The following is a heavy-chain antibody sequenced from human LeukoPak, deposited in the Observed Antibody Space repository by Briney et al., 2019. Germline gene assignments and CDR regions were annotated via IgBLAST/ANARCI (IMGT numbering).Heavy chain of an antibody. Sequence: SETLSLTCAVYGGSFSGYYWSWIRQPPGKGLDWIGEINHSGSTNYIPSLKSRVTISVDTSKNQFSLKLSSVTAADTAVYYCARGLLNCSGGSCYESSLDYWGQGTLVPVSS. CDR2: INHSGST. D-gene: IGHD2-15*01. CDR1: GGSFSGYY. J-gene: IGHJ4*02. V-gene: IGHV4-34*01. CDR3: ARGLLNCSGGSCYESSLDY.